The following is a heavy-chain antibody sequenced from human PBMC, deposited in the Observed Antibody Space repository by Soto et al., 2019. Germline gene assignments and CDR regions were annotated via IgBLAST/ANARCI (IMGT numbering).Heavy chain of an antibody. D-gene: IGHD3-22*01. V-gene: IGHV3-48*01. J-gene: IGHJ4*02. Sequence: GGSLRLSCAASGFTFSSYSMNWVRQAPGKGLEWVSYISSSSSTIYYADSVKGRFTISRDNAKNSLYLQMNSLRAEDTAVYYCARDHYDSSGYYENFYYWGQGTLVPVSS. CDR1: GFTFSSYS. CDR3: ARDHYDSSGYYENFYY. CDR2: ISSSSSTI.